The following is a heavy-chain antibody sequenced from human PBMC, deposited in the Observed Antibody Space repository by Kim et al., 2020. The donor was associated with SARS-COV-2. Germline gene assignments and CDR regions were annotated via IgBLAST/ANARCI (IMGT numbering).Heavy chain of an antibody. Sequence: ASVKVSCKASGYSFTGYAIHWVRQSPGQGLEWMGWIIGGNGNRRYSQKLEGRVTFTRDTSASTAYMELVSLRAEDTAVYFCARVLYTNGAVYDNWGEGTLVTVSS. V-gene: IGHV1-3*01. J-gene: IGHJ4*02. D-gene: IGHD2-8*01. CDR3: ARVLYTNGAVYDN. CDR1: GYSFTGYA. CDR2: IIGGNGNR.